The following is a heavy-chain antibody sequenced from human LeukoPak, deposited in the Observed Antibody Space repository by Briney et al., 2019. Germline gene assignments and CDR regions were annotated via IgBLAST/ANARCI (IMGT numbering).Heavy chain of an antibody. V-gene: IGHV4-39*07. CDR3: ARDQEDTAGEDYYYGMDV. CDR2: IYYSGST. D-gene: IGHD5-18*01. CDR1: GGSISSSSYY. Sequence: SETLSLTCTVSGGSISSSSYYWGWIRQPPGKGLEWIGSIYYSGSTYYNPSLKSRVTISVDTSKNQFSLKLSSVTAADTAVYYCARDQEDTAGEDYYYGMDVWGQGTTVTVSS. J-gene: IGHJ6*02.